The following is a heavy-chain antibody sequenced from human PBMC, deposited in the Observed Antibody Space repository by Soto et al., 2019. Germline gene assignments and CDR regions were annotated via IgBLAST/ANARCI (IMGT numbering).Heavy chain of an antibody. V-gene: IGHV3-74*01. CDR1: GFTFSSYW. Sequence: GGSLRLSCAASGFTFSSYWMHWVRQAPGKGLVWVSRINSDGSSTSYADSVKGRFTISRDNAKNTLYLQMNSLRAEDTAVYYCARDPRMVRDYYYYYYMDVWGKGTTVTVSS. J-gene: IGHJ6*03. CDR2: INSDGSST. D-gene: IGHD3-10*01. CDR3: ARDPRMVRDYYYYYYMDV.